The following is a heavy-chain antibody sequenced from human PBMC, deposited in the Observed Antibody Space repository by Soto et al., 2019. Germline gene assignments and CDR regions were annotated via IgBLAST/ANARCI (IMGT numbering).Heavy chain of an antibody. D-gene: IGHD4-17*01. CDR2: ITPIFGTA. Sequence: SVKVSCKASGGTFSSYAISWVRQAPGQGLEWMGGITPIFGTANYAQKFQGRVTITADESTSAAYMELSSLRSEDTAVYYCASSSYHYGGNRGPFEHCGQATLVTVSS. J-gene: IGHJ4*02. CDR1: GGTFSSYA. CDR3: ASSSYHYGGNRGPFEH. V-gene: IGHV1-69*13.